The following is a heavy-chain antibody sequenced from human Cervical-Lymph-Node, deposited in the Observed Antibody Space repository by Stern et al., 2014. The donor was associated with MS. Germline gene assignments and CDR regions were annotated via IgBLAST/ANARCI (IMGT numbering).Heavy chain of an antibody. CDR1: GYTFTRYV. CDR2: LSPDNGNT. CDR3: AREGVDDIIDL. D-gene: IGHD1-1*01. V-gene: IGHV1-3*01. Sequence: QVQLVQSGAEVKKPGASVTVSCKAAGYTFTRYVMHWVRQAPGQRLEWMGWLSPDNGNTRYAQKFQGRVTFTRDTSASTAYMQVSSLGSEDTAVYYCAREGVDDIIDLWGQGTLVTVSS. J-gene: IGHJ5*02.